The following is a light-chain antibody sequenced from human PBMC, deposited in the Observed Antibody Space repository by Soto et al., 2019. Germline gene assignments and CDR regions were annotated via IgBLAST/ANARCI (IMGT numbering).Light chain of an antibody. Sequence: QSVLTQPPSVSGAPGQRVTISCTGSSSNIGAGYDVHWYQQRPGTAPQLLIFGNINRPSGVPDRCSGSKSGTSASLAITGLQDEDEGDYYCQSYDSTLSARYVFGTGTKVTVL. J-gene: IGLJ1*01. V-gene: IGLV1-40*01. CDR1: SSNIGAGYD. CDR3: QSYDSTLSARYV. CDR2: GNI.